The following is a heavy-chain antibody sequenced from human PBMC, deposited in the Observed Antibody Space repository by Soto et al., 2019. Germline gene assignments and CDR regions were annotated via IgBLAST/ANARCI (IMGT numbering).Heavy chain of an antibody. J-gene: IGHJ6*02. CDR2: LIPIFGTP. V-gene: IGHV1-69*13. CDR1: GGTFDSYG. CDR3: ASSGNSNIMSYYYYGMDV. Sequence: SVKVSCKASGGTFDSYGINWVRQAPGQGPEWMGGLIPIFGTPNYAQKFQGRVTISADDSTSTAYMELSSLRYEDTAVYYCASSGNSNIMSYYYYGMDVWGQGTTVTVSS. D-gene: IGHD1-7*01.